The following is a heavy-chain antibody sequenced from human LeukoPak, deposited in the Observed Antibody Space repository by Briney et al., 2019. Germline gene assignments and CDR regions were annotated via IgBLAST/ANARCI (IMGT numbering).Heavy chain of an antibody. Sequence: GGSLRLSCAASGFTFSDHYMDWVRQAPGKGLEWVGRTRNKANSYTTEYAASVKGRFTISRDGSKNSLYLQMNSLKTEDTAVYYCAREGVGATLYDYWGQGTLVTVSS. V-gene: IGHV3-72*01. CDR3: AREGVGATLYDY. CDR2: TRNKANSYTT. CDR1: GFTFSDHY. D-gene: IGHD1-26*01. J-gene: IGHJ4*02.